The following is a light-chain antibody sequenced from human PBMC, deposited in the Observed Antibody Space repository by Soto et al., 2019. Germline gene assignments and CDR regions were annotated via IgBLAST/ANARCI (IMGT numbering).Light chain of an antibody. Sequence: QSLLTQPPSPSGAPGPSVTISCTGTSSDVGGYNYVSWYQQHPGKAPKLMIYEVSKRPSGVPDRFSGSKSGNTASLTVSGLQAEDEADYYCSSYAGSKGVFGTGTKVTVL. CDR2: EVS. CDR3: SSYAGSKGV. V-gene: IGLV2-8*01. J-gene: IGLJ1*01. CDR1: SSDVGGYNY.